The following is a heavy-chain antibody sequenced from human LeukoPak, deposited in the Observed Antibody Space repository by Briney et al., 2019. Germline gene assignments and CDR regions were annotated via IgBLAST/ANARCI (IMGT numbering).Heavy chain of an antibody. CDR1: GYTFTGYY. CDR2: INPNSGGT. Sequence: ASVKVSCKASGYTFTGYYMHWVRQAPGQGLEWMGWINPNSGGTNYAQKFQGRVTMTRDTSISTAYMELSRLRSDDTAVYYCARDLVAVHYYVSSGYYYYGMDVWGQGTTVTVSS. J-gene: IGHJ6*02. CDR3: ARDLVAVHYYVSSGYYYYGMDV. D-gene: IGHD3-22*01. V-gene: IGHV1-2*02.